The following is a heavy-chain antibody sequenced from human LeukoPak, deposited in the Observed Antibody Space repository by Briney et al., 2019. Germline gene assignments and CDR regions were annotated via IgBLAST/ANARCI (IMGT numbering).Heavy chain of an antibody. V-gene: IGHV3-11*01. CDR2: INIGGTNT. CDR1: GFTFNDYY. CDR3: ATDGAGFDT. J-gene: IGHJ5*02. Sequence: TGGSLRFSCAAPGFTFNDYYMSWIRQAPGKGLEWLSYINIGGTNTHYADSVKGRFTISRDNAKKSLYLEMNNLRAEDTAVYYCATDGAGFDTWGQGVLVTVSS.